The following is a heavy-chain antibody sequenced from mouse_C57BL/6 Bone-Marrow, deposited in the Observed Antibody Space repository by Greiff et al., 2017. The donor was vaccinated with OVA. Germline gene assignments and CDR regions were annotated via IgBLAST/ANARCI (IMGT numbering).Heavy chain of an antibody. Sequence: EVQRVESGGGLVQPKGSLKLSCAASGFSFNTYAMNWVRQAPGKGLEWVARIRSKSNNYATYYADSVKDRFTISRDDSESMLYLQMNNLKTEDTAMYYCVRESTVATDYAMDYWGQGTSVTVSS. CDR2: IRSKSNNYAT. CDR3: VRESTVATDYAMDY. J-gene: IGHJ4*01. CDR1: GFSFNTYA. D-gene: IGHD1-1*01. V-gene: IGHV10-1*01.